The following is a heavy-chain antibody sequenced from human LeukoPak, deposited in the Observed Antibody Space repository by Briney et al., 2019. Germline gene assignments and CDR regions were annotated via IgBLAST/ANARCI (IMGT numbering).Heavy chain of an antibody. CDR3: AKSHLGVPHDY. J-gene: IGHJ4*02. CDR2: IHNTGNT. CDR1: GGSISSVGYY. Sequence: SETLSLTCTVSGGSISSVGYYWGWIRQPPGKGLEWVATIHNTGNTNYNPSLKSRVTISIDTSRNQVSLRLSSVTAADTAVYYCAKSHLGVPHDYWGQGTLVTVSS. D-gene: IGHD3-3*01. V-gene: IGHV4-39*01.